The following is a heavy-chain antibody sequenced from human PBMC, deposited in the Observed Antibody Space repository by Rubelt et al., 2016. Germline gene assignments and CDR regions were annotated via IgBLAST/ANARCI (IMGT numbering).Heavy chain of an antibody. V-gene: IGHV3-30*04. D-gene: IGHD5-18*01. CDR3: ARYGYSYGLDY. CDR2: ISYDGSNK. J-gene: IGHJ4*02. Sequence: QVHLVESGGGVVQPGRSLRLSCAASGFTFSSYAMHWVRQAPGKGLEWGAVISYDGSNKYYADSVKCRFHISRDNSNNTQYLQMTGLGAEYTAVYYCARYGYSYGLDYWGQGTLVTVSS. CDR1: GFTFSSYA.